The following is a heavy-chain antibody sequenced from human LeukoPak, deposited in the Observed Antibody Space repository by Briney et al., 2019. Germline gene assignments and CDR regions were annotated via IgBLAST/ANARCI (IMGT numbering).Heavy chain of an antibody. J-gene: IGHJ4*02. CDR3: TRVVSDSSGHLDY. D-gene: IGHD3-22*01. CDR2: IKSKTDGGTT. CDR1: GFTFSNAW. Sequence: GGSLRLSCAASGFTFSNAWMSWVRQAPGKGLEWVGRIKSKTDGGTTDYAAPVKGRFTISRDDSKNTLYPQMNSLKTEDTAVYYCTRVVSDSSGHLDYWGQGTLVTVSS. V-gene: IGHV3-15*01.